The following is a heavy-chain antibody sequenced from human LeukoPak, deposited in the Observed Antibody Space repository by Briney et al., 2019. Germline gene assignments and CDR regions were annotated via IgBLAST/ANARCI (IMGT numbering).Heavy chain of an antibody. Sequence: SVKVSCKASGYTFTTYYMHWVRQAPGQGLEWMGGIIPLFGTTNYAQKFQGRVTITADDSSKMAYMELSNLTSEDTAVFYCRYQLLSESTDYWGQGTLVTVSS. V-gene: IGHV1-69*13. D-gene: IGHD2-2*01. CDR3: RYQLLSESTDY. CDR2: IIPLFGTT. CDR1: GYTFTTYY. J-gene: IGHJ4*02.